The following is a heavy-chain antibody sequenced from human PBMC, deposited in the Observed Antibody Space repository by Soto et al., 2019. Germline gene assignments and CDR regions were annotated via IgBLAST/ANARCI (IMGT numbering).Heavy chain of an antibody. Sequence: GGSLRLSCAASGFTFSSYAMSWVRQAPGKGLEWVSAISGSGGSTYYADSVKGRFTISRDNSKNTLYLQMNSLRAEDTAVYYCAKNTPKNVLRYFDWLSRFDYWGQGTLVTVSS. V-gene: IGHV3-23*01. CDR1: GFTFSSYA. CDR3: AKNTPKNVLRYFDWLSRFDY. D-gene: IGHD3-9*01. J-gene: IGHJ4*02. CDR2: ISGSGGST.